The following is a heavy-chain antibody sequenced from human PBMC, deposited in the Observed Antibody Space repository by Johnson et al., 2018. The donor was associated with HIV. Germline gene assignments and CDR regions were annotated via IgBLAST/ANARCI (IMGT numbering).Heavy chain of an antibody. D-gene: IGHD2-15*01. CDR2: IKQDGSEK. V-gene: IGHV3-7*01. CDR1: GFTFSSYW. J-gene: IGHJ3*02. CDR3: ARGRYGSQAIDGFDI. Sequence: VQLVESGGGVVQPGRSLRLSCAASGFTFSSYWMSWVRQAPGKGLEWVANIKQDGSEKYYVDSVKGRFTISRDNAKNSLYLQMNSLRAGDTAVYYCARGRYGSQAIDGFDIWGQGTMVTVS.